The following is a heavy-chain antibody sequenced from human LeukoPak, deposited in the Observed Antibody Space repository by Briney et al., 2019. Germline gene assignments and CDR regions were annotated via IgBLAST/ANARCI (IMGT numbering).Heavy chain of an antibody. CDR1: GFTFSSYG. J-gene: IGHJ4*02. CDR3: AKDGSCYDSSGLRADPYYFDY. V-gene: IGHV3-30*02. CDR2: IRYDGSNK. D-gene: IGHD3-22*01. Sequence: PGGSLRLSCAASGFTFSSYGMHWVRQAPGKGLEWVAFIRYDGSNKYYADSVKGRFTISRDNSKNTLYLQMNSLRAEDTAVYYCAKDGSCYDSSGLRADPYYFDYWGQGTLVTVSS.